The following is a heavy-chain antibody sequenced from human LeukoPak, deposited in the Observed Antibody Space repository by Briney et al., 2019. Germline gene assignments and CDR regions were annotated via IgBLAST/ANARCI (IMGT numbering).Heavy chain of an antibody. D-gene: IGHD5-18*01. V-gene: IGHV4-59*08. CDR3: ARGGYSYVDYFDY. CDR2: IYYSGST. J-gene: IGHJ4*02. CDR1: GGSISSYY. Sequence: SETLSLTCTVSGGSISSYYWSRIRQPPGKGLEWIGYIYYSGSTNYNPSLKSRVTISVDTSKNQFSPKLSSVTAADTAVYYCARGGYSYVDYFDYWGQGTLVTVSS.